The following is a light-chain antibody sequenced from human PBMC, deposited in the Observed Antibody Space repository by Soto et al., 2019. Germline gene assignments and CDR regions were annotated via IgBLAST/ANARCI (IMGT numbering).Light chain of an antibody. CDR3: QQRYNWPIT. CDR1: QSVSGY. V-gene: IGKV3-11*01. CDR2: ADS. J-gene: IGKJ5*01. Sequence: IVLTPSPSTLSLSPVETAPLSCRASQSVSGYIGWYQQKPGQAPRLLIYADSNRATGIPARFSGSGSGTDFTLTISSLEPEDFSVYYCQQRYNWPITFGQGTRLEI.